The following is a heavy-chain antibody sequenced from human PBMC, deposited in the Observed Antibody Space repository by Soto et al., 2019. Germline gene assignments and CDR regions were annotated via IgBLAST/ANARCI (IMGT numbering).Heavy chain of an antibody. Sequence: PSETLSLTCSVSGASITSHYWSWIRQSAGEGLQWIGRVYARGATNYNPSLKSRVTISGDTSKNQFSLKFTSVTAADTAVYYCARSSGDDFFYYGMDVWGHGTTVTVSS. CDR1: GASITSHY. CDR2: VYARGAT. V-gene: IGHV4-59*10. CDR3: ARSSGDDFFYYGMDV. D-gene: IGHD4-17*01. J-gene: IGHJ6*02.